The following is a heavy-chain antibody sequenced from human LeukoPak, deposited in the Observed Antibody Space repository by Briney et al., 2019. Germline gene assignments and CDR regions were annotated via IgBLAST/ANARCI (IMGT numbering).Heavy chain of an antibody. D-gene: IGHD6-13*01. J-gene: IGHJ4*02. Sequence: GESLNISCKGSGYSFTTYWIGWVRQMPGKGLEWMGIIYPDDSDTRYSSSFQGQVTISADKSISTAYLQWSSLKASDTAMYYCARPPITSSSWYSYWGQGTLVTVSS. CDR1: GYSFTTYW. V-gene: IGHV5-51*01. CDR2: IYPDDSDT. CDR3: ARPPITSSSWYSY.